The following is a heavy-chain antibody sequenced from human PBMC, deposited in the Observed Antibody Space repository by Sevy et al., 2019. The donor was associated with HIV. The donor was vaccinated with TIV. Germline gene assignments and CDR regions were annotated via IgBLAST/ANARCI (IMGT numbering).Heavy chain of an antibody. CDR1: GFTFSKYS. D-gene: IGHD2-8*01. V-gene: IGHV3-23*01. CDR3: AREGCTKPHDY. CDR2: LSFGCGEI. Sequence: GGSLRLSCAASGFTFSKYSMSWVRQPPGKGLEWVSTLSFGCGEINYADSVKGRFTITSDNSKISVYLQMNNLRPEDTAMYYWAREGCTKPHDYWGQGTLVTVSS. J-gene: IGHJ4*02.